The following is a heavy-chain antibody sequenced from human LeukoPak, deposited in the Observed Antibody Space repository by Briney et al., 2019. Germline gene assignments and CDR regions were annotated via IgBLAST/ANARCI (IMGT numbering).Heavy chain of an antibody. D-gene: IGHD6-13*01. CDR2: IYTSGST. J-gene: IGHJ4*02. CDR1: SGSISRYY. CDR3: ARDRGIAAAGTVDY. Sequence: SETLSLTCTVSSGSISRYYWSWIRQPAGKGLEWIGRIYTSGSTNYNPSLKSRVTMSVDTSKNQFSLKLSSVTAADTAVYYCARDRGIAAAGTVDYWGQGTLVTVSS. V-gene: IGHV4-4*07.